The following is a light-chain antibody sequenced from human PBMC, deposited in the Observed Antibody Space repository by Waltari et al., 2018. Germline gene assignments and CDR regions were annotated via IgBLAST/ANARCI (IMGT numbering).Light chain of an antibody. J-gene: IGKJ3*01. CDR1: QSVFYSGNNRNY. CDR3: QQYYSSPDT. CDR2: WAS. V-gene: IGKV4-1*01. Sequence: DIVMTQSPDSLAVSLGERATINCKSSQSVFYSGNNRNYLAWYQQKPGQPPKLLIYWASTRESGVPDRFSGSGSGTEFTLTISSLQAEDVAVYYCQQYYSSPDTFGPGTKVDIK.